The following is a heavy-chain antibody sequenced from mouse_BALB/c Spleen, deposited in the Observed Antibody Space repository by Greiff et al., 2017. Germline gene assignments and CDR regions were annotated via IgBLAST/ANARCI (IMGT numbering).Heavy chain of an antibody. J-gene: IGHJ2*01. V-gene: IGHV3-6*02. CDR3: ARCDGYYDFDY. D-gene: IGHD2-3*01. CDR1: GYSITSGYY. CDR2: ISYDGSN. Sequence: ESGPGLVKPSQSLSLTCSVTGYSITSGYYWNWIRQFPGNKLEWMGYISYDGSNNYNPSLKNRISITRDTSKNQFFLKLNSVTTEDTATYYCARCDGYYDFDYWGQGTTLTVSS.